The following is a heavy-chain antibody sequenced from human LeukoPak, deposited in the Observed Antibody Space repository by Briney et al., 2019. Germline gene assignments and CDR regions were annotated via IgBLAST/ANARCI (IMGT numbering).Heavy chain of an antibody. Sequence: GGSLRLSCAASGFTFSNFAMSWVRQAPGKGLGWVSTISGSAGSTFHADSVKGRFTISRDNSKNTLFLQMNSLRAEDTAIYYCAKAGSSGWSSSGGDYWGQGSLVTVSS. CDR2: ISGSAGST. CDR3: AKAGSSGWSSSGGDY. V-gene: IGHV3-23*01. CDR1: GFTFSNFA. D-gene: IGHD6-19*01. J-gene: IGHJ4*02.